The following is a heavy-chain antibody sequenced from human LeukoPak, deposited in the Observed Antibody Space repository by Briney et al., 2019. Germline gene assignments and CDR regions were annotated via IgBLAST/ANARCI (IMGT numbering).Heavy chain of an antibody. D-gene: IGHD5-18*01. J-gene: IGHJ5*01. Sequence: PGGSLRLSCAASGFTFSSYSMNWVRQAPGKGLEWVSSISSSSYIYYADSVKGRFTTSRDNAKNSLYLQMNSLRAEDTAVYYCAKGDSGTWIQLWFDYWGQGTLVTVSS. V-gene: IGHV3-21*04. CDR2: ISSSSYI. CDR3: AKGDSGTWIQLWFDY. CDR1: GFTFSSYS.